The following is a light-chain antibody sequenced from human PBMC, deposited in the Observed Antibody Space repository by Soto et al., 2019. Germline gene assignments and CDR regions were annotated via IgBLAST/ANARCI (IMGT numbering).Light chain of an antibody. CDR2: IND. CDR3: AAWDDSLNAL. V-gene: IGLV1-44*01. J-gene: IGLJ1*01. CDR1: SSNIGDNP. Sequence: QSALTHPTSASGTPGHRVNISCAGISSNIGDNPVNWYQQVPGAAPKILIYINDKRPSGVPERFSGSKSGTSASLAISGPQPEDEADYYCAAWDDSLNALFGTRTKVTVL.